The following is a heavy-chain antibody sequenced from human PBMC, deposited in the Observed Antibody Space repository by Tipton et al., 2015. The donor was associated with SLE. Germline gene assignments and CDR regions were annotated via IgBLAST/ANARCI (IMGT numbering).Heavy chain of an antibody. J-gene: IGHJ6*02. CDR3: ARQSATPHTGYYGMDV. V-gene: IGHV4-34*01. CDR1: GGSFSGYY. CDR2: INHSGST. Sequence: TLSLTCAVYGGSFSGYYWSWIRQPPGKGLEWIGEINHSGSTNYNPSLKRRVTISVDTSKNQFSLNLSSVTAADTAVYYCARQSATPHTGYYGMDVWGQGP. D-gene: IGHD5-24*01.